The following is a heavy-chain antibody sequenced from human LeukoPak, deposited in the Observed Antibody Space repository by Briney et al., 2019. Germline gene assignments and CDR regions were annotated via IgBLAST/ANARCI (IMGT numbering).Heavy chain of an antibody. J-gene: IGHJ5*02. CDR2: IYTSGST. CDR3: ARDSGSYRWFDP. CDR1: GGSISSSSYY. D-gene: IGHD1-26*01. Sequence: SETLSLTCTVSGGSISSSSYYWGWIRQPPGKGLEWIGRIYTSGSTNYNPSLKSRVTMSVDTSKNQFSLKLSSVTAADTAVYYCARDSGSYRWFDPWGQGTLVTVSS. V-gene: IGHV4-39*07.